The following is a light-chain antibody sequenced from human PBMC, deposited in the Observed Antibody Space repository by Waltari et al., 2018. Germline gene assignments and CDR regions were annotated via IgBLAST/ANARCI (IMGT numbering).Light chain of an antibody. CDR1: KSLNCDF. CDR3: QYYGGSTPRVT. V-gene: IGKV3-20*01. J-gene: IGKJ3*01. Sequence: EIVLTRSPGTLSFSPGERAALSCRSSKSLNCDFLSWYQDKAGQPPRILIYGTSRRATGIPHRLIGNGSGSDFSLNTSRRDPEDFAVYYCQYYGGSTPRVTFGPGTTLDLK. CDR2: GTS.